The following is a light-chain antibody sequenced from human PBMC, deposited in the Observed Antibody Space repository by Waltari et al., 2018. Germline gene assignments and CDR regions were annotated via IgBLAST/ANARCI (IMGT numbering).Light chain of an antibody. CDR3: QTGGHDTWV. J-gene: IGLJ3*02. Sequence: QLVLTQSPSASASLGASVKLTCTLSSGHSSNVIAWHQQQPEKGPRYLMKVNSDGSHSKGDKIPDRFSGSSSGAEHYLTISSRQSEDEADYYCQTGGHDTWVFGGGTKLTVL. CDR1: SGHSSNV. V-gene: IGLV4-69*01. CDR2: VNSDGSH.